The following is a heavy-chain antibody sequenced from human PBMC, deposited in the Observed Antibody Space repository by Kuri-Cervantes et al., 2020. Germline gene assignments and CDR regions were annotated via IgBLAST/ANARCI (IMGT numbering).Heavy chain of an antibody. J-gene: IGHJ6*03. CDR1: GFTFSAYA. Sequence: GGSLRLSCAVSGFTFSAYAMHWVRQAPGKGLEWVAVIWYDGSNEYYAGSVRGRFTISRDNSKSTLYLQMNSLRTEDTAVYYCARDHFSSSHYMDVWGEGTTVTVSS. CDR3: ARDHFSSSHYMDV. CDR2: IWYDGSNE. V-gene: IGHV3-33*08. D-gene: IGHD6-13*01.